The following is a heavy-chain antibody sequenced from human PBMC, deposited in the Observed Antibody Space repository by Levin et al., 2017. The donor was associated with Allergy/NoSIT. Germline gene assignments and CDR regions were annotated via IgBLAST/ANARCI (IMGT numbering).Heavy chain of an antibody. D-gene: IGHD6-6*01. V-gene: IGHV4-59*01. CDR2: IYYSGST. Sequence: SQTLSLTCTVSGGSISSYYWSWIRQPPGKGLEWIGYIYYSGSTNYNPSLKSRVTISVDTSKNQFSLKLSSVTAADTAVYYCARESRIAAPMDVWGKGTTVTVSS. J-gene: IGHJ6*03. CDR1: GGSISSYY. CDR3: ARESRIAAPMDV.